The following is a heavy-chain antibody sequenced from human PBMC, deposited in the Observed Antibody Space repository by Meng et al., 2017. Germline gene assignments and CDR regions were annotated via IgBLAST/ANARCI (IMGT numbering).Heavy chain of an antibody. CDR1: GFSLSTSGVG. J-gene: IGHJ4*02. V-gene: IGHV2-5*02. CDR3: AHRLGFTKPFVY. Sequence: ITWKESGPTRVKPTQTLTLTCTFSGFSLSTSGVGVGWVRQPPGKALEWLALIYWDDDKRYSPSLESRLTITKDTSKNQVVLTMTNMDPVDTATYYCAHRLGFTKPFVYWGQGTLVTVSS. CDR2: IYWDDDK. D-gene: IGHD2-8*01.